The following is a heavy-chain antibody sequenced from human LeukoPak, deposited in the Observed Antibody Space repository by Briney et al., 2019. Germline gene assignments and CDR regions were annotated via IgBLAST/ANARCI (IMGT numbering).Heavy chain of an antibody. CDR3: ARGLSITIFGVVSDGMDV. J-gene: IGHJ6*02. V-gene: IGHV3-13*01. CDR2: IGTAGDT. Sequence: PGGSLRLSCAASGFTFSSYGMHWVRQATGKGLEWVSAIGTAGDTYYPGSVKGRLTISRENAKNSLYLQMNSLRAGDTAVYCCARGLSITIFGVVSDGMDVWGQGTTVTVSS. CDR1: GFTFSSYG. D-gene: IGHD3-3*01.